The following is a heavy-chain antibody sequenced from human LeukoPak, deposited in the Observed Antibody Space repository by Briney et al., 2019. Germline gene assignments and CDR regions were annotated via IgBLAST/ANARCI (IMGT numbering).Heavy chain of an antibody. V-gene: IGHV4-59*01. Sequence: SETLSLTCTVSGCSISSYYWSWIRQPPGKGLEWIGYIYYSGSTNYNPSLKSRVTISVDTSKNQFSLKLSSVTAADTAVYYCARTKAAGTPYYYYYGMDVWGQGTTVTVSS. CDR3: ARTKAAGTPYYYYYGMDV. CDR1: GCSISSYY. D-gene: IGHD6-13*01. J-gene: IGHJ6*02. CDR2: IYYSGST.